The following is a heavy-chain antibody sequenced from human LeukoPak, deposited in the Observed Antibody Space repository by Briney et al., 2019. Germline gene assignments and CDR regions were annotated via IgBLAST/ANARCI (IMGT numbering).Heavy chain of an antibody. CDR2: FDPEDGVT. V-gene: IGHV1-24*01. Sequence: GASVKVSCKVSGYTLTELSMHWVRQAPGKGLEWMGGFDPEDGVTIYAQKFQGRVTMTEDTSTDTAYMELSSLRSEDTAVYYCATASGYYYKAFDIWGQGTMVTVSS. D-gene: IGHD3-22*01. CDR3: ATASGYYYKAFDI. J-gene: IGHJ3*02. CDR1: GYTLTELS.